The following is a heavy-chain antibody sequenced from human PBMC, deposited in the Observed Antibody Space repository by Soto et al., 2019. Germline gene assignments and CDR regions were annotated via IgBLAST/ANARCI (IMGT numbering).Heavy chain of an antibody. CDR1: GTIFSSYT. J-gene: IGHJ6*02. Sequence: QVQLVRSGAEVKKPGSSVRVSCKASGTIFSSYTSSWVRQAPGQGLEWMGRIIPILGETNSAQKFQDRVTLTADKSTNTAYMELNSLRLEDTAVYYCARGLGGRMDDWGQGTTVTVSS. CDR2: IIPILGET. CDR3: ARGLGGRMDD. D-gene: IGHD3-16*01. V-gene: IGHV1-69*08.